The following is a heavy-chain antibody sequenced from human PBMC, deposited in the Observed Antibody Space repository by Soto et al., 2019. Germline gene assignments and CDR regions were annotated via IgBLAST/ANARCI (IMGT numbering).Heavy chain of an antibody. J-gene: IGHJ5*02. Sequence: EVQLVESGGGLVQPGGSLRLSCAASGFTFSSYSMNWVRQAPGKGLEWVSYISSSSSNIYYADSVKGRLTISRDNARNSLYLQMNSRREEDTAVYYCAREGGTLTWFDPGGQGTRVTVSS. V-gene: IGHV3-48*02. CDR1: GFTFSSYS. CDR3: AREGGTLTWFDP. D-gene: IGHD1-26*01. CDR2: ISSSSSNI.